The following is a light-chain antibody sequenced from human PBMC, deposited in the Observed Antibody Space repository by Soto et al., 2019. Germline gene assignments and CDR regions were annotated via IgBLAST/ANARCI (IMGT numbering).Light chain of an antibody. CDR2: KAS. J-gene: IGKJ1*01. CDR1: QSISTW. Sequence: DIHGTQPPSPLSASVGDRVTITCRASQSISTWLAWYQQKPGKAPKLLIFKASSLESGVPSRFSGSGSGTEFTLTISSLQPDDFATYYCQQYGTYPWTFGQGTKVDIK. V-gene: IGKV1-5*03. CDR3: QQYGTYPWT.